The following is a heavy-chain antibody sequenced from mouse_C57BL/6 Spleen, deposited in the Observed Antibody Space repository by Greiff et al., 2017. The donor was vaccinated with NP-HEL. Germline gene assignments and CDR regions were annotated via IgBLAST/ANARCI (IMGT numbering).Heavy chain of an antibody. Sequence: EVKLMESGPGLAKPSQSLSLTCSVTGYSITSDYWNWIRQFPGTKLEYMGYISYSGSTYNNPSLKSRISIIRDTSKNQYYLQLNSVTTEDTATYYGARYRTVVPDWYFDVWGTGTTVTVSS. CDR1: GYSITSDY. V-gene: IGHV3-8*01. CDR2: ISYSGST. D-gene: IGHD1-1*01. J-gene: IGHJ1*03. CDR3: ARYRTVVPDWYFDV.